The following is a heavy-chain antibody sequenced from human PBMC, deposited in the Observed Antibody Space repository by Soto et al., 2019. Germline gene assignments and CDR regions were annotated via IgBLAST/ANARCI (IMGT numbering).Heavy chain of an antibody. J-gene: IGHJ5*02. D-gene: IGHD2-15*01. CDR3: ERGLSIVVVVAAYNWFDP. V-gene: IGHV4-34*01. Sequence: SETLSLTCAVYGGSFSGYYWSWIRQPPGKGLEWIGEINHSGSTNYNPSLKSRVTISVDTSKNQFSLKLSSVTAADTAVYYCERGLSIVVVVAAYNWFDPWGQGTLVTVSS. CDR2: INHSGST. CDR1: GGSFSGYY.